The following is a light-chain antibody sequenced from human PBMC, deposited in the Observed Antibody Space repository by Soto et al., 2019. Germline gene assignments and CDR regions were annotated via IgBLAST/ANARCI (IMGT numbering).Light chain of an antibody. J-gene: IGKJ1*01. CDR3: QQYNNWPRA. CDR1: QSVSSK. Sequence: EIVLTQSPGTLSLSLGERATLSCRASQSVSSKLAWYQQKPGQAPRVLIYGASSRATGIPDRFGGSGSGTDFTLTISRLEPEDFAVYYCQQYNNWPRAFGQGTKVEIK. CDR2: GAS. V-gene: IGKV3-20*01.